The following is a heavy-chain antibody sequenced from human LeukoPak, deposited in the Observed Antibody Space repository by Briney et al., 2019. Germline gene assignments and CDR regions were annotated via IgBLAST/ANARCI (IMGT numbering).Heavy chain of an antibody. CDR1: GFTFSNYA. J-gene: IGHJ5*02. CDR3: AKRGNTISFFDP. CDR2: LTGGGDFT. D-gene: IGHD5-24*01. V-gene: IGHV3-23*01. Sequence: GGSLRLSCGASGFTFSNYAMSWVRQAPGKGLEWVSGLTGGGDFTYYAESVKGRFTISRDNSKTTLYLEMNSLRADDTAVYYCAKRGNTISFFDPWGQGTLVTVSS.